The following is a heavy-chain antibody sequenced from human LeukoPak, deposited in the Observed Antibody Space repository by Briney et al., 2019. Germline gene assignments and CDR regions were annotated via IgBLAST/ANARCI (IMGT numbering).Heavy chain of an antibody. Sequence: ASVNVSCKTSGYMFIHFGLTWVRQAPGQGWEWLGWISGYTGQTNYTLKLSGRVTVTIDTSTDTGYMELRSLRSDDTAMYSCARVIYDSTGHPSFDYWGRGTLVTVST. CDR3: ARVIYDSTGHPSFDY. CDR1: GYMFIHFG. J-gene: IGHJ4*02. V-gene: IGHV1-18*01. D-gene: IGHD2-8*02. CDR2: ISGYTGQT.